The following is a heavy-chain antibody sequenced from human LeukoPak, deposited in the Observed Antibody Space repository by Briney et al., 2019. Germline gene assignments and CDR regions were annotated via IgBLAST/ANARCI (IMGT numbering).Heavy chain of an antibody. CDR2: VIPNFGTP. Sequence: SVKVSCKASGYTFTSYDINWVRQATGQGLEWMGSVIPNFGTPNYAQKFQGRATITTDSSTTTAYLDLSSLKSDDTAVYYCARDGGYSSSLGDYYYYMDVWGKGTTVAVSS. V-gene: IGHV1-69*05. CDR1: GYTFTSYD. D-gene: IGHD6-13*01. CDR3: ARDGGYSSSLGDYYYYMDV. J-gene: IGHJ6*03.